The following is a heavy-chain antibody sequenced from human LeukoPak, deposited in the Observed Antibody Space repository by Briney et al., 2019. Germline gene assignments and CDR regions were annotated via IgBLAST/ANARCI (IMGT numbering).Heavy chain of an antibody. Sequence: GGSLRLSCAASGFTFSSYTLNWVRQAPGKGLEWVSSISSDSNYIYYADSVKGRFTISRDNATHSLYLQMNSLGAEDTAVYYCARNRVVVAPAAPDYWGQGTLVTVSS. J-gene: IGHJ4*02. V-gene: IGHV3-21*01. CDR2: ISSDSNYI. CDR1: GFTFSSYT. CDR3: ARNRVVVAPAAPDY. D-gene: IGHD2-2*01.